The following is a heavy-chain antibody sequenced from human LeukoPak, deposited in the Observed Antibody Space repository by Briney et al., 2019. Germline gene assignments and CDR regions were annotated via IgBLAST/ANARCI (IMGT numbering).Heavy chain of an antibody. CDR1: GGSISSGTYF. CDR2: IHYSGST. D-gene: IGHD2-2*01. J-gene: IGHJ5*02. Sequence: SETLSLTCTVSGGSISSGTYFWSWIRQHPGKGLEWIGYIHYSGSTYNNPSLKSRVTISVDTSKNQFSLKLSSVTAADTAVYYCARAGCSGPSCHGNWFDPWGQGTLVTVSS. V-gene: IGHV4-31*03. CDR3: ARAGCSGPSCHGNWFDP.